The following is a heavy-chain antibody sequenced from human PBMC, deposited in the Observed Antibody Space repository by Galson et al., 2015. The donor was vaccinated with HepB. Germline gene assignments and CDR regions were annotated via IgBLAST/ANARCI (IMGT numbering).Heavy chain of an antibody. CDR2: ISGSGGST. CDR1: GFTFSSYA. J-gene: IGHJ4*02. D-gene: IGHD6-13*01. CDR3: AKHSLYSSSWYYFDY. V-gene: IGHV3-23*01. Sequence: SLRLSCAASGFTFSSYAMSWVRQAPGKGLEWVSAISGSGGSTYYADSVKGRFTISRDNSKNTLYLQMNSLRAEDTAVYYCAKHSLYSSSWYYFDYWGQGTLVTVSS.